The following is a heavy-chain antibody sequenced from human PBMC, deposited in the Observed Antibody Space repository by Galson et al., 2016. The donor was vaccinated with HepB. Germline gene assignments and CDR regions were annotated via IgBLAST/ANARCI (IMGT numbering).Heavy chain of an antibody. CDR2: ISSSGIGT. CDR3: AKNGGSGGHTFDI. V-gene: IGHV3-23*01. D-gene: IGHD3-10*01. J-gene: IGHJ3*02. CDR1: GSTFSNYV. Sequence: SLRLSCAASGSTFSNYVMSWVRQAPGKGLEWVSTISSSGIGTYYADSVKGRFTISRDNSKNTLYLQMNSLRAEDTAVYSCAKNGGSGGHTFDIWGQGTMVTVSS.